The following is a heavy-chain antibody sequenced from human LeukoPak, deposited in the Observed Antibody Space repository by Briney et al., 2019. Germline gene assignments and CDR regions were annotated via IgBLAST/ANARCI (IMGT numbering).Heavy chain of an antibody. D-gene: IGHD2-21*02. CDR2: IDSDGSRT. CDR1: GFTFSNYW. Sequence: AGGSLRLSCAASGFTFSNYWMHWVRQAPGKRLVWVSRIDSDGSRTNYADSVKARFTISRDNAKNTLYLQMNSLGAEDTAVYYCGSSVSAPYWGQGTLVTVSS. V-gene: IGHV3-74*01. J-gene: IGHJ4*02. CDR3: GSSVSAPY.